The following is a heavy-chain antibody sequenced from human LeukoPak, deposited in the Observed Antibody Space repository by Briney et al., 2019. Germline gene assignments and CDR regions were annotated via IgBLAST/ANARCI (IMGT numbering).Heavy chain of an antibody. CDR3: ARDRPRAVTGLDY. CDR2: ISSSSSTI. J-gene: IGHJ4*02. CDR1: GFTFSSYS. Sequence: GGSLRLSCAASGFTFSSYSMNWVRQAPGKGLEWVSYISSSSSTIYYADSVKGRFTISRDNAKNSLYLQMNSLRAEDTAVYYCARDRPRAVTGLDYWGQGTLVTVSS. D-gene: IGHD2-21*02. V-gene: IGHV3-48*01.